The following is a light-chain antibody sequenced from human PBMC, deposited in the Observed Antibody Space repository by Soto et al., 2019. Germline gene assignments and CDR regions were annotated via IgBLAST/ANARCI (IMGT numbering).Light chain of an antibody. CDR1: SSDVGGYNY. J-gene: IGLJ2*01. V-gene: IGLV2-14*01. CDR3: SSYTSSSTPYVV. CDR2: DVS. Sequence: QSALTQPASVSGSPGQSITISCTGTSSDVGGYNYVSWYQQHPGKAPKLMIYDVSNRPSGVSNRFSGSKSGNTASLTISGLQAEDEADYYCSSYTSSSTPYVVFGGGTKVIVL.